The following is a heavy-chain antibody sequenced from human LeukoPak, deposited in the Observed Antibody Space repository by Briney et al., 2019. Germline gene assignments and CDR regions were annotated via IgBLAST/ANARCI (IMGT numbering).Heavy chain of an antibody. CDR2: IKQDGSVK. V-gene: IGHV3-7*01. D-gene: IGHD3-10*01. Sequence: GGSLRLSCAASVFIFSSYLMSWVRQAPGKGVEWVANIKQDGSVKYYVDSGKGRFTISRDNAKNSLYLKMNSLRAEDTAVYYCARDSLPGDWFGEIWPWGQGTLVTVSS. CDR3: ARDSLPGDWFGEIWP. CDR1: VFIFSSYL. J-gene: IGHJ5*02.